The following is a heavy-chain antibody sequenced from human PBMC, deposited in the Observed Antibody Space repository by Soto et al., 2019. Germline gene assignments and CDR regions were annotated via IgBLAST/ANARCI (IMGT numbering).Heavy chain of an antibody. J-gene: IGHJ4*02. CDR3: ARVVAVAGTYHFDY. Sequence: ESGGGVVQPGRSLRLSCAASGFTFSSYGMHWVRQAPGKGLEWVAVIWYDGSNKYYADSVKGRFTISRDNSKNTLYLQMNSLRAEDTAVYYCARVVAVAGTYHFDYWGQGTLVTVSS. V-gene: IGHV3-33*01. D-gene: IGHD6-19*01. CDR1: GFTFSSYG. CDR2: IWYDGSNK.